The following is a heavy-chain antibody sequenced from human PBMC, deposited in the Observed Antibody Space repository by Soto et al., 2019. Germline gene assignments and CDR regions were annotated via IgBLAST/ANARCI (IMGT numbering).Heavy chain of an antibody. D-gene: IGHD1-7*01. CDR1: GFSFSHYC. CDR3: ARVPSTRDIWSYGVGGKYYYYYMDV. CDR2: IKQDGSEK. J-gene: IGHJ6*03. V-gene: IGHV3-7*04. Sequence: EVQLVGSGGGLVQPGGSLRLSCAASGFSFSHYCMSWVRQAPGKGLEWVANIKQDGSEKYDVDSVKGRFTISRDNAKNSMFLQMDSLRDEDTAVYYCARVPSTRDIWSYGVGGKYYYYYMDVRGKGTTVTVSS.